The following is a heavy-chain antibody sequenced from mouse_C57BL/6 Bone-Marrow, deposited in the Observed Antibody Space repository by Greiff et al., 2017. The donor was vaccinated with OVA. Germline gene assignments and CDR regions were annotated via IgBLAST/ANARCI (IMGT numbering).Heavy chain of an antibody. J-gene: IGHJ3*01. CDR2: IRSKSNNYAT. Sequence: DVKLVESGGGLVQPKGSLKLSCAASGFSFNTYAMNWVRQAPGKGLEWVARIRSKSNNYATYYADSVKDRFTISRDDSESMLYLQMNNLKTEDTAMYYCVNYGSKFAYWGQGTLVTVSA. CDR3: VNYGSKFAY. V-gene: IGHV10-1*01. CDR1: GFSFNTYA. D-gene: IGHD1-1*01.